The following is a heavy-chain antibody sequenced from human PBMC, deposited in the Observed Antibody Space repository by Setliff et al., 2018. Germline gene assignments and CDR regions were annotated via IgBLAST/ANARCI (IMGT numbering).Heavy chain of an antibody. Sequence: LRLSCAASGFTFSTAWMNWVRQAPGKGLEWVGRIKGKNDGLATDYAAPVKGRFTISRDDSKNTLYLQMNSLKTEDTAVYYCTTDPSPTFGGVIGAAFDLWCQGTMVTVSS. D-gene: IGHD3-16*01. CDR1: GFTFSTAW. J-gene: IGHJ3*01. V-gene: IGHV3-15*07. CDR3: TTDPSPTFGGVIGAAFDL. CDR2: IKGKNDGLAT.